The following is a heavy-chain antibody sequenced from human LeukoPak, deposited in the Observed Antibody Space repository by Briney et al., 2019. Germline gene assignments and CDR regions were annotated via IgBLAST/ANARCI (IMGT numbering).Heavy chain of an antibody. D-gene: IGHD3-10*01. J-gene: IGHJ5*01. CDR1: GFTFSSYG. V-gene: IGHV3-33*06. Sequence: PGGSLRLSCAASGFTFSSYGMHWVRQAPGKGLEWVAVIWYDGSNKYYADSVKGRFTISRDNSKNTLYLQMNSLRAEDTAVYYCAKGGGVRGVTACWFDSWGQGTLVTVYS. CDR3: AKGGGVRGVTACWFDS. CDR2: IWYDGSNK.